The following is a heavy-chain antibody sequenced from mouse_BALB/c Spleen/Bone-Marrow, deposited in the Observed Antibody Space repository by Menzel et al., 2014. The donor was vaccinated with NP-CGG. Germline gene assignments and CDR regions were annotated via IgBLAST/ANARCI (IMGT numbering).Heavy chain of an antibody. D-gene: IGHD1-1*01. CDR1: GFTFSNYW. CDR2: IRLKSNNYAT. J-gene: IGHJ2*01. Sequence: EVKVEESGGGLVQPGGSMKLSCVASGFTFSNYWMNWVRQSPEKGLEWVAEIRLKSNNYATNYAESVKGRFTISRDDSKSSVHLQMNNLRAKATGIYYCNRSRRLFDYWGQGTTLTVSS. CDR3: NRSRRLFDY. V-gene: IGHV6-6*02.